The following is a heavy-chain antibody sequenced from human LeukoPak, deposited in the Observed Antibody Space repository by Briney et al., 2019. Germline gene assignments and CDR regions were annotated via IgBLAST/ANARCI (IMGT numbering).Heavy chain of an antibody. J-gene: IGHJ6*03. CDR2: IWYDGSNK. D-gene: IGHD2-21*01. CDR1: GFTFSSYG. V-gene: IGHV3-33*06. CDR3: AKGKGNCGGDCRAKDYYYYYMDV. Sequence: GGSLRLSCAASGFTFSSYGMHWVRQVPGKGLEWVAVIWYDGSNKYYADSVKGRFTISRDNSKNTLYLQMNSLRAEDTAVYYCAKGKGNCGGDCRAKDYYYYYMDVWGKGTTVTVSS.